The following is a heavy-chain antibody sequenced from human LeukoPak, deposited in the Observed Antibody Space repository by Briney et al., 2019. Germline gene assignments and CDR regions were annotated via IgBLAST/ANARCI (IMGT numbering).Heavy chain of an antibody. CDR2: TNPKSGGT. J-gene: IGHJ4*02. D-gene: IGHD2-15*01. V-gene: IGHV1-2*02. Sequence: GASVKVSCKASGYTFSGYYIHWVRQAPGQGLEWMGWTNPKSGGTNYAQKFQGRVTMTRDTSITTAYMELSRLRSDDTAVYYCTRELGCSGCSCYPDYWGQGTLVTVSS. CDR1: GYTFSGYY. CDR3: TRELGCSGCSCYPDY.